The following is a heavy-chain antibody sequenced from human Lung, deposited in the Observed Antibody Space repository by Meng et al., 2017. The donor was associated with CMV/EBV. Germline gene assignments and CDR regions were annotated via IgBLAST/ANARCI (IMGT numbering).Heavy chain of an antibody. CDR1: GYTFSGFY. J-gene: IGHJ4*01. D-gene: IGHD6-19*01. V-gene: IGHV1-2*05. CDR3: AKSSDNGWSS. Sequence: VQLVQSGAEVKRPGASVTISCQASGYTFSGFYMNWARQAPGHGLEWLGRVNPVSDDTNYGQKFVGRPTVTPGATSHTGFMELASLRAYDTGVYYCAKSSDNGWSSWGPGTLVTVSS. CDR2: VNPVSDDT.